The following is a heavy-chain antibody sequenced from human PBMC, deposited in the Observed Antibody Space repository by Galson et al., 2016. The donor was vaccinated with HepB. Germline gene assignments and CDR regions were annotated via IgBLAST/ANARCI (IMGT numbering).Heavy chain of an antibody. J-gene: IGHJ4*02. CDR1: GFTFSSYA. D-gene: IGHD6-19*01. Sequence: SLRLSCAASGFTFSSYAMSWVRQAPGKGLQWVSAIGGSGVSRYYADSVQGRFTISRDNPKNTLYLQMSSLRDEDTAVYYCTKDRIDSSGSLRDYWGQGTLVTVST. V-gene: IGHV3-23*01. CDR3: TKDRIDSSGSLRDY. CDR2: IGGSGVSR.